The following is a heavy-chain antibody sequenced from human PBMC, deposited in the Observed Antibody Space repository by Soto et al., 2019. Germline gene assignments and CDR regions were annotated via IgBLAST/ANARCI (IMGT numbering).Heavy chain of an antibody. D-gene: IGHD4-17*01. CDR2: LNWNGART. V-gene: IGHV3-20*04. Sequence: EVQLVESGGSVVRPGGSLRLSCVVSGFTSGDYGMSWVRQGPGKGLEWVAGLNWNGARTTYADSVKGRFTVSRDNAKNSLYLQMKSLRAEDTAFYYCTREGDYGDYIGWYFDLWGRGTLVTVSS. CDR1: GFTSGDYG. CDR3: TREGDYGDYIGWYFDL. J-gene: IGHJ2*01.